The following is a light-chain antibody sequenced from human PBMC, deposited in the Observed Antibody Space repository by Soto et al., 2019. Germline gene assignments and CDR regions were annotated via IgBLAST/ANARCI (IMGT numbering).Light chain of an antibody. J-gene: IGKJ1*01. V-gene: IGKV3-15*01. CDR1: QSVSSN. Sequence: MTQSPATLYLFPGDRVPLSCRASQSVSSNLAWYQQKPGQAPRLLIYGASTRATGIPARFSGSGSGTGFTLTISSLQSEDFAVYYCQQYNKWPRTVGQGTKVDI. CDR2: GAS. CDR3: QQYNKWPRT.